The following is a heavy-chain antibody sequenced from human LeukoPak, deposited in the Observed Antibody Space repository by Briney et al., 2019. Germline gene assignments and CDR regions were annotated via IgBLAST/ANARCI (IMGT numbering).Heavy chain of an antibody. V-gene: IGHV3-23*01. CDR1: GFTFTCHS. CDR3: AKGGKWDVTPFDY. J-gene: IGHJ4*02. CDR2: ISGGGGST. D-gene: IGHD1-26*01. Sequence: GGSLRLSCAASGFTFTCHSMNWVRQAPGKGLEWVSTISGGGGSTYYADSVKGRFTISRDNSKNTLYLQVNSLRAEDTAVYYCAKGGKWDVTPFDYWGQGTLVTVSS.